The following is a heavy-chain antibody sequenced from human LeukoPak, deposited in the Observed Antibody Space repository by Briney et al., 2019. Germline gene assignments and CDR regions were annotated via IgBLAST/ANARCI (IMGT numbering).Heavy chain of an antibody. Sequence: GGSLRLSCAASGFTFSTYSMNWVRQAPGKGLQWVSYISDSGAAMYYADSVKGRLTISRDNAKNSLFLQVNSLRAEDTAVYYCARSSGTYHFDYWGQGTLVTVSS. CDR2: ISDSGAAM. J-gene: IGHJ4*02. CDR3: ARSSGTYHFDY. V-gene: IGHV3-48*04. CDR1: GFTFSTYS. D-gene: IGHD1-26*01.